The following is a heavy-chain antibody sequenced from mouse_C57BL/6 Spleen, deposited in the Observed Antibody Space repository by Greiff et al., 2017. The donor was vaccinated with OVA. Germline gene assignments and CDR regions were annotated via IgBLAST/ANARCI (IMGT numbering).Heavy chain of an antibody. D-gene: IGHD6-2*01. Sequence: QVQLKQSGAELARPGASVKLSCKASGYTFTSYGISWVKQRTGQGLEWIGEIYPRSGNTYYNEKFKGKATLTADKSSSTAYMELRSLTSEDSAVYFCARGRSPPYYFDYWGQGTTLTVSS. CDR3: ARGRSPPYYFDY. V-gene: IGHV1-81*01. CDR2: IYPRSGNT. J-gene: IGHJ2*01. CDR1: GYTFTSYG.